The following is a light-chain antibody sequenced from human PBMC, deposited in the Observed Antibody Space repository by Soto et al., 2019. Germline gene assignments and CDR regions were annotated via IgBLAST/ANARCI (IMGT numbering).Light chain of an antibody. CDR1: QNVSRF. V-gene: IGKV3-11*01. CDR2: DAS. CDR3: QQYNSWPLT. J-gene: IGKJ4*01. Sequence: EIVLTQSPATLSLSPGERATLSCRASQNVSRFLAWYQRRPGQAPRLLIYDASNRATGVPARFSGSRSGTDFTLTISDLEPADFGLYYCQQYNSWPLTFGGGTKVDIK.